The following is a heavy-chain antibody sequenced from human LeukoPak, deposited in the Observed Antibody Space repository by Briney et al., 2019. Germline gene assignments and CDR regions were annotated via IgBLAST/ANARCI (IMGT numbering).Heavy chain of an antibody. CDR1: GFTFSSYE. J-gene: IGHJ4*02. Sequence: PGGSLRLSCAASGFTFSSYEMNWVRQAPGKGLEWVSYISSSGSTIYYADSVKGRFTISRDNAKNPLYLQMNSLRAEDTAVYYCARGGPAAGRFDYWGQGTLVTVSS. V-gene: IGHV3-48*03. CDR2: ISSSGSTI. D-gene: IGHD6-13*01. CDR3: ARGGPAAGRFDY.